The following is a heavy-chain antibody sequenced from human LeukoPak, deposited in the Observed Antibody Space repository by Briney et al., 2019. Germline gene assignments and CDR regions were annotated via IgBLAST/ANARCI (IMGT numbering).Heavy chain of an antibody. CDR2: IWYDGSNK. CDR3: AKEAYDYVWGSYLFDY. V-gene: IGHV3-33*06. CDR1: GFTFSSYG. J-gene: IGHJ4*02. D-gene: IGHD3-16*02. Sequence: PGGSLRLSCAASGFTFSSYGMHWVRQAPGKGLEWVAVIWYDGSNKYYADSLKGRFTISRDNSKNTLYLQMNSLRAEDTAVYYCAKEAYDYVWGSYLFDYWGQGTLVTVSS.